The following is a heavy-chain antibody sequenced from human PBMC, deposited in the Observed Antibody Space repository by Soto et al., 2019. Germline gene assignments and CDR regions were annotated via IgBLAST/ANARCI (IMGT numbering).Heavy chain of an antibody. CDR2: IYTSGST. V-gene: IGHV4-4*07. J-gene: IGHJ6*02. Sequence: KLPETLSLTCTVSGGSISIYYWSWIRQPAGKGLEWIGRIYTSGSTNYNPSLKSRVTMSVDTSKNQFSLKLSSVTAAYTAVYYCARGSSSKYYGMDVWGQGTTVTVSS. CDR3: ARGSSSKYYGMDV. D-gene: IGHD6-6*01. CDR1: GGSISIYY.